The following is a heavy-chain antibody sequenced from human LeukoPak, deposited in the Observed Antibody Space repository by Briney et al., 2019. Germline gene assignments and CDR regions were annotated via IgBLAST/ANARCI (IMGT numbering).Heavy chain of an antibody. Sequence: SETLSLTCTVSGGSISSGSYYWSWIRQPAGKGLEWIGRIYTSGSTNYNPSLKSRVTISVDTSKNQFSLKLSSVTAADTAVYYCAREYIEWITIFGVVPNNWFDPWGQGTLVTVSS. D-gene: IGHD3-3*01. CDR2: IYTSGST. V-gene: IGHV4-61*02. CDR1: GGSISSGSYY. J-gene: IGHJ5*02. CDR3: AREYIEWITIFGVVPNNWFDP.